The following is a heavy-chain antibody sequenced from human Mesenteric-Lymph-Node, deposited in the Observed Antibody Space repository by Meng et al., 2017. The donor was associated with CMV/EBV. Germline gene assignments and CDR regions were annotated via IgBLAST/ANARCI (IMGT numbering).Heavy chain of an antibody. Sequence: SETLSLTCTVSGYSISSGYYWGWIRQPPGKGLEWIGNIYHSGNTYYNPSLKSRVTISADTSRNQFSLKLSSVTAADTAVYYCARHYNWGWYDYWGQGRLVTVSS. CDR1: GYSISSGYY. V-gene: IGHV4-38-2*02. D-gene: IGHD7-27*01. J-gene: IGHJ4*02. CDR2: IYHSGNT. CDR3: ARHYNWGWYDY.